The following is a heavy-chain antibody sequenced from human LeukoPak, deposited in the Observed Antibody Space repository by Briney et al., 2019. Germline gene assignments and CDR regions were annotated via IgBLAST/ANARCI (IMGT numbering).Heavy chain of an antibody. D-gene: IGHD6-13*01. CDR1: GGSFSGYY. V-gene: IGHV4-34*01. J-gene: IGHJ4*02. Sequence: PSETLSLTCAVYGGSFSGYYWSWIRQPPGKGLEWIGEINHSGSTNYNPSLKSRVTISVDTSKNQFSLKLSSVTAADTAVYYCARRLVRYSSSWYHFDCWGQGTLVTVSS. CDR2: INHSGST. CDR3: ARRLVRYSSSWYHFDC.